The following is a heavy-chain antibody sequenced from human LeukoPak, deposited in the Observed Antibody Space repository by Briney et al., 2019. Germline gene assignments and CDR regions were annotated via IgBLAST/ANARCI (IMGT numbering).Heavy chain of an antibody. J-gene: IGHJ3*02. CDR1: GYTFTGYY. Sequence: ASVKVSCKASGYTFTGYYMHWVRQAPGQGLEWKGIINPSGGSTSYAQKFQGRVTMTRDTSTSTVYMELSSLRSEDTAVYYCARLGYCSSTSCYPEGAFDIWGQGTMVTVSS. CDR2: INPSGGST. V-gene: IGHV1-46*01. D-gene: IGHD2-2*03. CDR3: ARLGYCSSTSCYPEGAFDI.